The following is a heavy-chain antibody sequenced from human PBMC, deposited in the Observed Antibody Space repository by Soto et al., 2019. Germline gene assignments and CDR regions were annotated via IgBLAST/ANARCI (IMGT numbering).Heavy chain of an antibody. J-gene: IGHJ4*02. CDR3: ARDQSRKIAAAGTPLGY. D-gene: IGHD6-13*01. V-gene: IGHV1-18*01. CDR2: ISAYNGNT. Sequence: ASVKVSCKASGYTFTSYGISWVRQAPGQGLEWMGWISAYNGNTNYAQKLQGRVTMTTDTSTSTAYMELRSLRSDDTAVYYCARDQSRKIAAAGTPLGYWGQGTLVTVSS. CDR1: GYTFTSYG.